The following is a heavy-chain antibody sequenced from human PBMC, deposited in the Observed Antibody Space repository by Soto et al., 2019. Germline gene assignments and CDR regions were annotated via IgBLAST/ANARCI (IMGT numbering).Heavy chain of an antibody. CDR2: FRSSGRTT. Sequence: GGSLRLSCAASGFGFTFSTSAMSWVRQAPGKGLEWVSNFRSSGRTTHYADSVKGRFTISRDNAKNSLYLQMNSLRAEDTAVYYCARDLSLGMDVWGQGTTVTVSS. V-gene: IGHV3-48*01. J-gene: IGHJ6*02. CDR3: ARDLSLGMDV. CDR1: GFGFTFSTSA.